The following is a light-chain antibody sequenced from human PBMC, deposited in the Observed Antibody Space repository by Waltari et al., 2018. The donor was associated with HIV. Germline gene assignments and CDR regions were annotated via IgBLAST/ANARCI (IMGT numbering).Light chain of an antibody. Sequence: QSALTQPASVSGSPGQSITISCTGTSSDIGGYIYVSWYQQHSGKAPNRMIYGASNRPSGVSDRFSGSKSGNTASLTISGLQAEDEADYYCVSYTSSSTLILGGGTKVTVL. CDR2: GAS. V-gene: IGLV2-14*01. CDR3: VSYTSSSTLI. CDR1: SSDIGGYIY. J-gene: IGLJ2*01.